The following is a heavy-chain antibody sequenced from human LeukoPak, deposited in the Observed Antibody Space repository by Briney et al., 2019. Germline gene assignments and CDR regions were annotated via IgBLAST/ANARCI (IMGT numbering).Heavy chain of an antibody. CDR1: GVNFRGYN. V-gene: IGHV3-7*01. J-gene: IGHJ4*02. D-gene: IGHD3-3*01. CDR3: VTEFWYRFDY. CDR2: TTRGGNGK. Sequence: GGSLRLSCITSGVNFRGYNMGLVRQAPGKGLEWLANTTRGGNGKEYVDSVRGRFTISRDNAKNSIYLQMNTLSAEDTAVYFCVTEFWYRFDYWGQGLLVTVSS.